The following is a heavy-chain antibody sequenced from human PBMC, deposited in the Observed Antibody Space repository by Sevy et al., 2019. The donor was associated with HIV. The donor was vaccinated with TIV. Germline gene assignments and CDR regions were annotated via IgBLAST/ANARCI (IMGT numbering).Heavy chain of an antibody. CDR2: ISYDGSNK. J-gene: IGHJ6*02. CDR1: GFTFSSYA. CDR3: AVGFPRWDYYGMDV. Sequence: GGSLRLSCAASGFTFSSYAMHWVRQAPGKGLEWVAVISYDGSNKYYADSAKVRFTISRDNSKNTLYLQMNSLRAEDTAVYYCAVGFPRWDYYGMDVWGQGTTVTVSS. D-gene: IGHD3-10*01. V-gene: IGHV3-30-3*01.